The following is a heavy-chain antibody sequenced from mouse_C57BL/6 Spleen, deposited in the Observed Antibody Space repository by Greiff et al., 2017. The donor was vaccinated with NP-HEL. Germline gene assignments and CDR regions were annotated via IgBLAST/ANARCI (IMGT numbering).Heavy chain of an antibody. CDR3: ARDTYYSRAMDY. J-gene: IGHJ4*01. Sequence: EVKLMESGGGLVKPGGSLKLSCAASGFTFSSYAMSWVRQTPEKRLEWVATISDGGSYTYYPDNVKGRFTISRDNAKNNLYLQMSHLKSEDTAMYYCARDTYYSRAMDYWGQGTSVTVSS. CDR1: GFTFSSYA. D-gene: IGHD2-12*01. V-gene: IGHV5-4*01. CDR2: ISDGGSYT.